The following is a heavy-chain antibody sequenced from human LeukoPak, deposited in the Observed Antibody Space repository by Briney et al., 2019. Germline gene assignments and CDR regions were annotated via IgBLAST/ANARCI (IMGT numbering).Heavy chain of an antibody. D-gene: IGHD5-12*01. CDR1: GYTFTGYY. J-gene: IGHJ6*02. Sequence: GASVKVSCKASGYTFTGYYMHWVRQAPGQGLEWMGWINPNSGGTNYAQKFQGRVTMTRDTSISTAYMEPSRLRSDDTAVYYCARDVPVDIVATYAPGGMDVWGQGTTVTVSS. CDR3: ARDVPVDIVATYAPGGMDV. CDR2: INPNSGGT. V-gene: IGHV1-2*02.